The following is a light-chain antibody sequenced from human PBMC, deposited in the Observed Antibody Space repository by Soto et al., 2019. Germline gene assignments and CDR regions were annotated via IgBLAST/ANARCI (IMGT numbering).Light chain of an antibody. J-gene: IGKJ1*01. Sequence: DIQLTQSPSFLSASVGDRVTITCRASQGISSYLAWYQQKPGKAPNPLIYAASTLQSGVPSRFSGSGSGTEFTLTISSLQPEDFATYYCQQLNSYPPWTFGQGTKVEIK. V-gene: IGKV1-9*01. CDR3: QQLNSYPPWT. CDR1: QGISSY. CDR2: AAS.